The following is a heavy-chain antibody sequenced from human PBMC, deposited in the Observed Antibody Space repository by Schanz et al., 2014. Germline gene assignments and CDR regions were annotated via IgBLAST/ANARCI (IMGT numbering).Heavy chain of an antibody. CDR3: AKEKEEVAADGSFFDY. CDR1: GITLSGYG. V-gene: IGHV3-30*18. D-gene: IGHD6-13*01. Sequence: QVQLVESGGGVVQPGRSLRLSCAASGITLSGYGLHWVRPAPGKGLEWVGFISFDGRNTGYAHSVKGRVTISRDNSKNTVNLQMNSLRAEDTAVYYCAKEKEEVAADGSFFDYWGQGTLVTVSS. CDR2: ISFDGRNT. J-gene: IGHJ4*02.